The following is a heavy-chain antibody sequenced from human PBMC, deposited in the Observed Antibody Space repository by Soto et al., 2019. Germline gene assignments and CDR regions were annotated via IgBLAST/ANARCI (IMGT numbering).Heavy chain of an antibody. CDR3: AKATLRVVHPLVFDH. J-gene: IGHJ4*02. V-gene: IGHV3-23*01. CDR1: GFSFSSSA. Sequence: GGSLRLSCEASGFSFSSSAMNWVRQAPGKGLEWISVISGSGGATYFADSVKGRFTISRDNSKNTLYLQMNSLRAEDTAVYYCAKATLRVVHPLVFDHWGQGSLVTVSS. D-gene: IGHD3-3*01. CDR2: ISGSGGAT.